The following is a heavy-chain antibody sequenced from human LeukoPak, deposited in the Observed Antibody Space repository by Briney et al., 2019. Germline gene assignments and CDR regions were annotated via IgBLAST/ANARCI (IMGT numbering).Heavy chain of an antibody. CDR3: ARDSETEAGWYYYGMDV. CDR2: LYSGGST. D-gene: IGHD1-1*01. V-gene: IGHV3-53*01. Sequence: GGSLRLSCAASGFTVSTNYTNWVRQAPGKGLEWVSVLYSGGSTYYADSVKGRFTISRDNSKNTVYLQMNSLRVEDTAVYYCARDSETEAGWYYYGMDVWGQGTTVTVSS. J-gene: IGHJ6*02. CDR1: GFTVSTNY.